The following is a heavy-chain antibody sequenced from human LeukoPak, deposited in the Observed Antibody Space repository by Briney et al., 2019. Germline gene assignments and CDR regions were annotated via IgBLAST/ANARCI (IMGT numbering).Heavy chain of an antibody. V-gene: IGHV3-33*01. D-gene: IGHD6-13*01. Sequence: GGSLRLSCAASGLTFSSYGMHWVRQAPGKGLEWVAVIWYDGSNKYYADSVKGRFTISRDNSKNTLYLQMNSLRAEDTAVYYCARDSEGTAYYYYYYMDVWGKGTTVTVSS. CDR2: IWYDGSNK. CDR3: ARDSEGTAYYYYYYMDV. CDR1: GLTFSSYG. J-gene: IGHJ6*03.